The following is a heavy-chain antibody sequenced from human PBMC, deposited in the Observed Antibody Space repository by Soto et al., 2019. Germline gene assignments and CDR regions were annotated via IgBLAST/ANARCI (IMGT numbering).Heavy chain of an antibody. CDR1: GFTFSSYA. CDR2: ISYDGSNK. D-gene: IGHD3-22*01. CDR3: ARDQYYDSSGYYYLFDY. J-gene: IGHJ4*02. Sequence: PGGSLRLSCAASGFTFSSYAMHWVRQAPGKGLEWVAVISYDGSNKYYADSVKGRFTISRDNSKNTLYLQMNSLRAEDTAVYYCARDQYYDSSGYYYLFDYWGQGTLVTVSS. V-gene: IGHV3-30-3*01.